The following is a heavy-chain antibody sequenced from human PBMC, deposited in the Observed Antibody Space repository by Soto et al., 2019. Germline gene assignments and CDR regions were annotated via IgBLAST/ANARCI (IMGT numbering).Heavy chain of an antibody. V-gene: IGHV1-69*01. CDR3: ARGKEGSSWYFDYYDYGMDV. CDR2: IIPIFGTA. D-gene: IGHD6-13*01. Sequence: QVQLVQSGAEVKKSGSSVKVSCKASGGTFSSYAISWVRQAPGQGLEWMGGIIPIFGTANYAQKFQGRVTITADESTSTAYMELSSLRSEDTAVYYCARGKEGSSWYFDYYDYGMDVWGQGTTVTVSS. J-gene: IGHJ6*02. CDR1: GGTFSSYA.